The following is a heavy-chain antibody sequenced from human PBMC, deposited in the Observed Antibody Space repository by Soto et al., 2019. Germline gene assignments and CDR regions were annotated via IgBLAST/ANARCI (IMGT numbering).Heavy chain of an antibody. V-gene: IGHV3-33*01. Sequence: GSLRLSCAASGLTFSSYGMHWVRQAPGKGLEWVAVIWYDGSNKYYADSVKGRFTISRDNSKNTLYLQMNSLRAEDTAVYYCARDYYDSSGLLDYWGQGTLVTVS. D-gene: IGHD3-22*01. J-gene: IGHJ4*02. CDR1: GLTFSSYG. CDR3: ARDYYDSSGLLDY. CDR2: IWYDGSNK.